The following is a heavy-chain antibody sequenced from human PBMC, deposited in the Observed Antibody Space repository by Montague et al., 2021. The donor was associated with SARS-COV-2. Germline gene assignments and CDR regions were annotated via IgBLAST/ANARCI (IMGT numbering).Heavy chain of an antibody. CDR1: GGSINSYY. Sequence: SETLSLTCTVSGGSINSYYWTWIRQSPGKGLEWIGYVHYTGSTKYNPSLKTRVTLSLDTPKNRFSLKLSSVTAADTAVYYCARAQNTCFIANCVNYFEVWGLGALVTVSS. V-gene: IGHV4-59*01. CDR3: ARAQNTCFIANCVNYFEV. D-gene: IGHD1-1*01. J-gene: IGHJ4*02. CDR2: VHYTGST.